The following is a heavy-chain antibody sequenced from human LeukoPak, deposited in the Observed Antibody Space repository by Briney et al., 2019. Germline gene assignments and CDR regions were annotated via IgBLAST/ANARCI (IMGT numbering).Heavy chain of an antibody. J-gene: IGHJ4*02. CDR2: ISGSGGTT. D-gene: IGHD1-26*01. CDR3: ARDEASGSYYFDF. Sequence: GGSLRLSCAASGFAFSNYAMSWVRQAPGKGLEWVSAISGSGGTTYCADSVKGRFTISRDNSKNTLYLQMNSLRAEDTAVYYCARDEASGSYYFDFWGQGTLVTVSS. V-gene: IGHV3-23*01. CDR1: GFAFSNYA.